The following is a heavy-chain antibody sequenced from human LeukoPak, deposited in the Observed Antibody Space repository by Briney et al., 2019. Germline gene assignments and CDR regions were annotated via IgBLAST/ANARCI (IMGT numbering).Heavy chain of an antibody. CDR3: ARAFRYYGSGGDEVFDP. V-gene: IGHV4-59*01. D-gene: IGHD3-10*01. J-gene: IGHJ5*02. CDR1: GGSISSYY. Sequence: SETLSLTCTVSGGSISSYYWSWIRQPPGKGLEWIGHIYYSGSTNYNPSLKSRVTISVDTSKNQFSLKLSSVTAADTAVYYCARAFRYYGSGGDEVFDPWGQGTLVTVSS. CDR2: IYYSGST.